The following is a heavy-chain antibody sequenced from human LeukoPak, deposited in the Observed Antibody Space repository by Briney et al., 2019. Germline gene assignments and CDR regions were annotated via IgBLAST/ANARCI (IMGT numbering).Heavy chain of an antibody. D-gene: IGHD6-13*01. CDR2: ISYDGSNK. J-gene: IGHJ6*02. Sequence: PGGSLRLSCAASGFTFSSYGMHWVRQAPGKGLEGVAVISYDGSNKYYADSVKGRFTISRDNSKNTLYLQMNSLRAEDTAVYYCAKVGYSSSWYAQSYYYYGMDVWGQGTTVTVSS. CDR3: AKVGYSSSWYAQSYYYYGMDV. CDR1: GFTFSSYG. V-gene: IGHV3-30*18.